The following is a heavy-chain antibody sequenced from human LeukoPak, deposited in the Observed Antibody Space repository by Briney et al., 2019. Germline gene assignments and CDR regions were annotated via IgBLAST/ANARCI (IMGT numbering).Heavy chain of an antibody. CDR3: AKDRQGGGFDY. D-gene: IGHD3-16*01. Sequence: PGGSLRLSCAASGFTFSSYGMHWVRQAPGKGLEWVAVISYDGGNKYYADSVKGRFTISRDNSKNTLYLQMNSLRAEDTAVYYCAKDRQGGGFDYWGQGTLVTVSS. CDR1: GFTFSSYG. J-gene: IGHJ4*02. CDR2: ISYDGGNK. V-gene: IGHV3-30*18.